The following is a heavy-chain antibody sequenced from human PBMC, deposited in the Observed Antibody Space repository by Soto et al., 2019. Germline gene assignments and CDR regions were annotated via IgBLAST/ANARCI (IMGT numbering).Heavy chain of an antibody. CDR1: GVTFLNAW. CDR2: IKSRTDGGSI. V-gene: IGHV3-15*01. J-gene: IGHJ4*02. Sequence: EVQLEESGGDVVQPGASLRLSCSASGVTFLNAWMSWVRQAPGKGLEWIGRIKSRTDGGSIEYAAPVEGRFSISRDDSKNMVFLQMRSLKTEDTGVYFCAIDQDVRLFGNWGQGTLVTVSS. D-gene: IGHD3-16*01. CDR3: AIDQDVRLFGN.